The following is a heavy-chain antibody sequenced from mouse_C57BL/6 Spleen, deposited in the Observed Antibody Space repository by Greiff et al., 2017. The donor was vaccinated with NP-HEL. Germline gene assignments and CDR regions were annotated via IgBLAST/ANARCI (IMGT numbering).Heavy chain of an antibody. V-gene: IGHV1-69*01. CDR1: GYTFTSYW. CDR2: IDPSDSYT. J-gene: IGHJ2*01. Sequence: QVQLQHPGAELVMPGASVKLSCKASGYTFTSYWMHWVKQRPGQGLEWIGEIDPSDSYTNYNQKFKGKSTLTVDKSSSTAYMQLSSLTSEDSAVYYCARSYYYGSSYGYYFDYWGQGTTLTVSS. CDR3: ARSYYYGSSYGYYFDY. D-gene: IGHD1-1*01.